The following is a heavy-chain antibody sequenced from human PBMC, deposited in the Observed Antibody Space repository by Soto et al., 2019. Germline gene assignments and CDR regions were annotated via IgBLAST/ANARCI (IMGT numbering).Heavy chain of an antibody. CDR2: ISSSGSTI. D-gene: IGHD6-13*01. Sequence: PGGSLRLSCAASGFTFSDYYMSWIRQAPGKGLEWVSYISSSGSTIYYADSVKGRLTISRDNAKNSLYLQMNSLRAEDTAVYYCAREDSSSWGRYFDYWGQGTLVTVSS. CDR3: AREDSSSWGRYFDY. CDR1: GFTFSDYY. J-gene: IGHJ4*02. V-gene: IGHV3-11*01.